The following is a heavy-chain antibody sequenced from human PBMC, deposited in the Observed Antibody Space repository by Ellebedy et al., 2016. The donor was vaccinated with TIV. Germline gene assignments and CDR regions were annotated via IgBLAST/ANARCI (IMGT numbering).Heavy chain of an antibody. CDR3: ARDRGGSYYEGLLGY. J-gene: IGHJ4*02. V-gene: IGHV3-33*01. D-gene: IGHD1-26*01. Sequence: GESLKISXAASGFTFSSYGMHWVRQAPGKGLEWVAVIWYDGSNKYYADSVKGRFTISRDNSKNTLYLQMNSLRAEDTAVYYCARDRGGSYYEGLLGYWGQGTLVTVSS. CDR1: GFTFSSYG. CDR2: IWYDGSNK.